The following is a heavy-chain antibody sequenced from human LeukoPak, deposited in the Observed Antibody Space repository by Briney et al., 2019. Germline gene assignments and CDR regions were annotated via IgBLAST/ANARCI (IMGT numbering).Heavy chain of an antibody. D-gene: IGHD1-14*01. CDR1: GGSISSYY. CDR3: ARGNLYTTPSPTN. V-gene: IGHV4-59*01. J-gene: IGHJ4*02. Sequence: PSETLSLTCTVSGGSISSYYWNWIRQPPGKGLEWIGYIYYSGTTNYNPSLKSRVSMSVDTSKNQFSLKLSSVTAADTAVYYCARGNLYTTPSPTNWGQGTLVTVSS. CDR2: IYYSGTT.